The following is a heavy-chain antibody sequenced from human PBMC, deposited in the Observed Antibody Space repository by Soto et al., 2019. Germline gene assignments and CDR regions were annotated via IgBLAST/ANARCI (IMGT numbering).Heavy chain of an antibody. V-gene: IGHV4-59*01. CDR1: GGSITSYY. J-gene: IGHJ5*02. D-gene: IGHD3-10*01. CDR2: VHYSGVT. CDR3: ARDLTIGGFFDP. Sequence: SETLSLTCTVSGGSITSYYWTWMRQPPGRELEWIGYVHYSGVTNYNPSLKSRLTMSLDTSKSQFSLKLSSVTAADTAVYYCARDLTIGGFFDPWGQGTLVTVSS.